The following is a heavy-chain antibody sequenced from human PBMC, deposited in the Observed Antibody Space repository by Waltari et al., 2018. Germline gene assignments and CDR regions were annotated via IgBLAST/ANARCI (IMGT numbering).Heavy chain of an antibody. V-gene: IGHV1-8*01. CDR3: ARAYYYDSSGSVYYFDY. J-gene: IGHJ4*02. Sequence: QVQLVQSGAEVKKPGASVKVSCKASGYTFTSYDINWVRQATGQGLEWMGWMNPNSCNTRYAQTFQGRVTMTRNTSISTAYMGLSSLRSDDTAVYYCARAYYYDSSGSVYYFDYWGQGTLVTVSS. CDR2: MNPNSCNT. CDR1: GYTFTSYD. D-gene: IGHD3-22*01.